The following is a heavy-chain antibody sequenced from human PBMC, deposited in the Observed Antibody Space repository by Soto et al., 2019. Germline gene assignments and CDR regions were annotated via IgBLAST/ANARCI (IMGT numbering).Heavy chain of an antibody. CDR2: ISGSGGST. J-gene: IGHJ5*02. CDR3: ARRGVDTAMVGFDP. CDR1: GFTFSSYA. Sequence: GSLRLSCAASGFTFSSYAMSWVRQAPGKGLEWVSAISGSGGSTYYADSVKGRFTISRDNSKNTLYLQMNSLRDEDTAVYYCARRGVDTAMVGFDPWGQGTLVTVSS. V-gene: IGHV3-23*01. D-gene: IGHD5-18*01.